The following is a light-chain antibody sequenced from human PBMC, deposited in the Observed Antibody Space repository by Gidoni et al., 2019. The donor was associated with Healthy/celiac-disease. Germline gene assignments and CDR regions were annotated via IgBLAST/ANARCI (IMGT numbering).Light chain of an antibody. CDR2: AAS. V-gene: IGKV1-6*01. Sequence: ASQRTQSPSSLSASVGDRVTITCRASQVIRNDLGWYQQKPGKAPKLLIYAASSLQSGVPSRFSGSGSGTDFTLTISSLQPEDFAPYYCLQDYNYPYTFGQGTKLEIK. CDR1: QVIRND. J-gene: IGKJ2*01. CDR3: LQDYNYPYT.